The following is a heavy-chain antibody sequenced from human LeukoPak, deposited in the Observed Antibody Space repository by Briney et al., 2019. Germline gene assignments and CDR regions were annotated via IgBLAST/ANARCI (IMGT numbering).Heavy chain of an antibody. CDR2: INPNSGGT. D-gene: IGHD6-19*01. V-gene: IGHV1-2*02. CDR3: ARDYSGPEGGNDY. J-gene: IGHJ4*02. Sequence: AASVKVSCKASGYTFSDYYMNWVRQAPGQGLEWMGWINPNSGGTDYAQKFQGRVTMTRDTSISTAYMELSRLRSDDTAVYYCARDYSGPEGGNDYWGQGTLVTVSS. CDR1: GYTFSDYY.